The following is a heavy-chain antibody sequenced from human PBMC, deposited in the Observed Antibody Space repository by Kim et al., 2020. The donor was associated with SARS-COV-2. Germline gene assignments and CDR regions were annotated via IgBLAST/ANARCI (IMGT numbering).Heavy chain of an antibody. D-gene: IGHD3-10*01. CDR3: ARGVGWFRELDYFDY. Sequence: SETLSLTCTVSDSSISSYYWCWIWQLTGKGLEWMGSIDYSGSTNYNPSLKSRVTISVDTSKNQSSLKLSSVTAVDTAVYYCARGVGWFRELDYFDYWGQGTLVTVSS. J-gene: IGHJ4*02. V-gene: IGHV4-59*13. CDR1: DSSISSYY. CDR2: IDYSGST.